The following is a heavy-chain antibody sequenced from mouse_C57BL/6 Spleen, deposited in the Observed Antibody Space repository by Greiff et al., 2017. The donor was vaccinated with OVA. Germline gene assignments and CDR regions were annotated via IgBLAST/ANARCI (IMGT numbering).Heavy chain of an antibody. V-gene: IGHV5-6*01. J-gene: IGHJ1*03. D-gene: IGHD2-4*01. CDR2: ISSGGSYT. CDR1: GFTFSSYG. Sequence: EVMLVESGGDLVKPGGSLKLSCAASGFTFSSYGMSWVRQTPDKRLEWVATISSGGSYTYYPDSVKGRFTLSRDNATNTLYLQMSSLKSEDAAMYYCGRHGGLGWYFDVWGTGTTVTVSS. CDR3: GRHGGLGWYFDV.